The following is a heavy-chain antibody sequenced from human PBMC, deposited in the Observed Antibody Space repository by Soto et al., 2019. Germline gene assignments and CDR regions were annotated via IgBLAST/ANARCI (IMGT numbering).Heavy chain of an antibody. J-gene: IGHJ4*02. CDR1: GYTFTTYY. D-gene: IGHD6-19*01. CDR2: INSSGGST. V-gene: IGHV1-46*03. CDR3: ARGIAVAGAIFDY. Sequence: QVQLVQSGAEVKKPGASVKVSCKASGYTFTTYYMHWVRQAPGQGLERMGIINSSGGSTSYAQKFHGRVTMTRDTSTSTVYLELSSLRSEDTAVYYGARGIAVAGAIFDYWGQGTLVTVSS.